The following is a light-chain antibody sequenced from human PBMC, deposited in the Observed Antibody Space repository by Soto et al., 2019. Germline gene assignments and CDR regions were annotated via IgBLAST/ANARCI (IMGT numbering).Light chain of an antibody. V-gene: IGKV2-28*01. CDR1: QSLLHTNGYNY. J-gene: IGKJ1*01. CDR3: MQALQTPWT. Sequence: DIVMTQSPLSLPVTPGEPASISCRSSQSLLHTNGYNYLNWYLQKAGQSPQLLIYLGSNRASGVXDXXSGSGSGTDFTLKISRVEAEDVGVYYCMQALQTPWTFGQGTKVEIK. CDR2: LGS.